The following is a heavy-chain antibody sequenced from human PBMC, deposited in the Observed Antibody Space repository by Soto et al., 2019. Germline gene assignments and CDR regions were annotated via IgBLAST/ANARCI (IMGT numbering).Heavy chain of an antibody. Sequence: EVQLVESGGGLVQPGGSLRLSCAASGFTFRDYWMHWVRQAAGKGLEWVSRIKRDGSTTNYADSVKGRFTISRGTAKNTLDLEMNSLRVEDTADYYCARGAINYYYEYVWGKGTTVTVSS. J-gene: IGHJ6*03. CDR1: GFTFRDYW. CDR3: ARGAINYYYEYV. CDR2: IKRDGSTT. V-gene: IGHV3-74*01.